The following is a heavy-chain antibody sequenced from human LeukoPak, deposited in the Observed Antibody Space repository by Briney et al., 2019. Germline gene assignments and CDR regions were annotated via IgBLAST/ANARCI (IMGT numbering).Heavy chain of an antibody. CDR1: GYSISSGYY. V-gene: IGHV4-38-2*02. CDR3: ARAGITMIVS. Sequence: PSETLSLTCTVSGYSISSGYYWGWIRQPPGKGLEWIGSIYHSGSTYYNPSLKSRVTISVDTSKNQFSLKLSSVTAADTAVYYCARAGITMIVSWGQGTLVTVSS. J-gene: IGHJ5*02. CDR2: IYHSGST. D-gene: IGHD3-22*01.